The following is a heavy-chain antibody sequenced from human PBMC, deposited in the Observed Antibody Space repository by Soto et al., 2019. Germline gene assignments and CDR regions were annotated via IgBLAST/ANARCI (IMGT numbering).Heavy chain of an antibody. CDR2: ISYDRSEK. CDR1: GFTFNSFS. D-gene: IGHD3-10*01. J-gene: IGHJ5*02. CDR3: VKDGRPAVFGRWFDP. Sequence: WSLRLSCAASGFTFNSFSMHWVRQAPGKGLEWVAVISYDRSEKYYADSVKGRFNITRDNAKKTLYLEINGLRPEDTAVYYCVKDGRPAVFGRWFDPWGQGTLVTVSS. V-gene: IGHV3-30*04.